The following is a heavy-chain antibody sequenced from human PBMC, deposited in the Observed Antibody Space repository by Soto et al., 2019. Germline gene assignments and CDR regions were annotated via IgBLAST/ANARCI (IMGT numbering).Heavy chain of an antibody. Sequence: GGSLRLSCAASGFTFSSYGMHWVRQAPGKGLEWVAVISYDGSNKYYADSVKGRFTISRDNSKNTLYLQMNSLRAEDTAVYYCAKDLTYSSSWYGLDYWGQGTLVTVSS. D-gene: IGHD6-13*01. J-gene: IGHJ4*02. CDR2: ISYDGSNK. V-gene: IGHV3-30*18. CDR1: GFTFSSYG. CDR3: AKDLTYSSSWYGLDY.